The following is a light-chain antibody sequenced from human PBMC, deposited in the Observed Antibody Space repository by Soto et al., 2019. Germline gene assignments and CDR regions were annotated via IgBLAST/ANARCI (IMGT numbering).Light chain of an antibody. CDR3: QQYGTSPWT. CDR1: QSVISNS. V-gene: IGKV3-20*01. J-gene: IGKJ1*01. Sequence: EIVLTQSPATLSLSPGDTGTLSCRASQSVISNSLVWYQQKPGQVPRLLIYGASNRATGIPDRFSGSGSGTDFTLTISRLEPEDFAVYFCQQYGTSPWTFGQGNKVDIK. CDR2: GAS.